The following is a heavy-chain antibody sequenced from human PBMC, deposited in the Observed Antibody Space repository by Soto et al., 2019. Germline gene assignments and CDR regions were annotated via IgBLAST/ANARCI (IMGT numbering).Heavy chain of an antibody. CDR1: GDSISSRSYY. V-gene: IGHV4-39*01. D-gene: IGHD6-6*01. CDR3: VRVISSSSSLGLPYYYYGMDV. CDR2: IYYSGST. Sequence: PSETLSLTCTVSGDSISSRSYYWGWIRQPPGKGLEWIGSIYYSGSTYFNPSLDSRVTLTVDTSRSQFSLKLSSVTAADTAVYYCVRVISSSSSLGLPYYYYGMDVWGQGTTVTVSS. J-gene: IGHJ6*02.